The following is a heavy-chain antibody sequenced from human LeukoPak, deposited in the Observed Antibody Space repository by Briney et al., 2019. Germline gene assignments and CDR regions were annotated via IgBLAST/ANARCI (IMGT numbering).Heavy chain of an antibody. Sequence: PGGSLRLSCAASGFTFDDYTMHWVRQVPGKGLEWVSGISWNSGSIGYADSVKGRFTISRDNAKNSLYLQMNSLRAEDTALYYCAKDMRGIAAAEIAFDYWGQGTLVTVSS. J-gene: IGHJ4*02. D-gene: IGHD6-13*01. CDR1: GFTFDDYT. CDR3: AKDMRGIAAAEIAFDY. V-gene: IGHV3-9*01. CDR2: ISWNSGSI.